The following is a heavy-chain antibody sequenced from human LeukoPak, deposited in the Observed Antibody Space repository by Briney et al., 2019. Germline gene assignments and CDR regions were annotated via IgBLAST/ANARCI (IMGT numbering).Heavy chain of an antibody. V-gene: IGHV4-59*08. CDR2: MYYSGST. Sequence: YMYYSGSTNYTPSLKSRVTISGDTSKNQFSLKLSSVTAADTAVYYCARRYCSSTSCPIDYWGQGTLVTVSS. J-gene: IGHJ4*02. D-gene: IGHD2-2*01. CDR3: ARRYCSSTSCPIDY.